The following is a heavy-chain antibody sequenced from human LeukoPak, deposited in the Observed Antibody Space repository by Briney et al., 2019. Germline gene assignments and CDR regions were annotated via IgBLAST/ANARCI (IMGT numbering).Heavy chain of an antibody. V-gene: IGHV3-7*01. Sequence: GGSLRLSCAASGFSFSTYWMSWVRQAPGKGLEWVANIKEDGSETYYVDSLRGRFTISRDNVKNSLYLQINSLRAEDTAVYYCGRDSFETDIDYWGPGTLVTVSS. CDR2: IKEDGSET. D-gene: IGHD1-14*01. CDR3: GRDSFETDIDY. CDR1: GFSFSTYW. J-gene: IGHJ4*02.